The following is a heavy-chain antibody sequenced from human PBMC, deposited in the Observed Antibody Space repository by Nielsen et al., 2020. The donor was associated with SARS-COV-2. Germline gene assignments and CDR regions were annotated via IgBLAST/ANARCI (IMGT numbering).Heavy chain of an antibody. V-gene: IGHV4-31*03. CDR2: IYYSGST. CDR1: GGSISSGGYY. CDR3: ARERDIVVVPAAFDY. D-gene: IGHD2-2*01. J-gene: IGHJ4*02. Sequence: SETLSLTCTVSGGSISSGGYYWSWIRQHPGKGLEWIGYIYYSGSTYYNPSLKSRVTISVDTSKNQFSLKLSSVTAADTAVYYCARERDIVVVPAAFDYWGQGTLVTVSS.